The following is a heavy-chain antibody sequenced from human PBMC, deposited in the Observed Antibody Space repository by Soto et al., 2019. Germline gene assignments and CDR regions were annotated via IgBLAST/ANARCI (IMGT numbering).Heavy chain of an antibody. V-gene: IGHV2-70*01. CDR3: TRSTNWNDEYYSDY. D-gene: IGHD1-20*01. Sequence: FGPTLVNPKQTLILTCAFSGFSLSRKGMSVSWIRQPPGKALEFLALIDWEEEKFYSPSLRTRLTVSKDTSKSQVVLTLTNVDPVDTATYYCTRSTNWNDEYYSDYWAQGTLVTLST. CDR1: GFSLSRKGMS. J-gene: IGHJ4*02. CDR2: IDWEEEK.